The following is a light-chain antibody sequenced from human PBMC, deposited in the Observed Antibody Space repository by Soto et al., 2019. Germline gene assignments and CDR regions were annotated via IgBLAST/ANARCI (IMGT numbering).Light chain of an antibody. CDR3: QQYGNSPVT. CDR2: GAS. V-gene: IGKV3-20*01. J-gene: IGKJ4*01. Sequence: EIVLTQSPGTLSLSPGEGATLSCMASQSVMSRYIAWYQQRPGQAPRLLIYGASNRATGSPDRFSGSGSGTEFTLSISRLEPEYFAVYYCQQYGNSPVTFGGGTKVEIK. CDR1: QSVMSRY.